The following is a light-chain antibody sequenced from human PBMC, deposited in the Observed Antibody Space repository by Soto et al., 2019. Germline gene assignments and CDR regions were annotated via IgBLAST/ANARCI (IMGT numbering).Light chain of an antibody. CDR3: LQDYGDSWT. CDR1: RDVGSD. V-gene: IGKV1-6*01. J-gene: IGKJ1*01. Sequence: SASIGDRVTITCRASRDVGSDVSWYQQKPGQAPKLLIYAASNLYTGVPSRFSGSRSGTEFTLTISSLQPEDFASYYCLQDYGDSWTFGQGTRWIS. CDR2: AAS.